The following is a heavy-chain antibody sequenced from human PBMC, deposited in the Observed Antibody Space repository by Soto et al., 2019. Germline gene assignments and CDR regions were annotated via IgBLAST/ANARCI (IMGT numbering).Heavy chain of an antibody. D-gene: IGHD4-17*01. CDR3: ARGPDYGDYYYYGMGV. J-gene: IGHJ6*02. Sequence: GPSVKVSCKASVGTFSSYAISWVRQAPGQGLEWMGGIIPIFGTANYAQKFQGRVTITADESTCTAYMELSSMRSEDTAVYYCARGPDYGDYYYYGMGVWGQGTTVTVSS. CDR2: IIPIFGTA. CDR1: VGTFSSYA. V-gene: IGHV1-69*13.